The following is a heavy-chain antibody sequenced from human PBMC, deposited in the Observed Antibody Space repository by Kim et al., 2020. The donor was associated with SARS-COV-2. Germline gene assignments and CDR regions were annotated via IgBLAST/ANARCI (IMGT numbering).Heavy chain of an antibody. D-gene: IGHD6-6*01. CDR3: AKDRASSD. J-gene: IGHJ4*02. V-gene: IGHV3-30*02. Sequence: GINKYYADSVKGRFTISRDNSKNTLYLQMNSLRAEDTAVYYCAKDRASSDWGQGTLVTVSS. CDR2: GINK.